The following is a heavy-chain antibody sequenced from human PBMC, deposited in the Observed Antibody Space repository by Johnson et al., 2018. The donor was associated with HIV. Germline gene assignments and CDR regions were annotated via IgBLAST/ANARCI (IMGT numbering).Heavy chain of an antibody. J-gene: IGHJ3*02. CDR1: GFTFSSYG. CDR3: AKIIGYSSGLEI. V-gene: IGHV3-33*06. Sequence: QVQLVESGGGVVQPGRSPRLSCAASGFTFSSYGMHWVRQAPGKGLEWVAVIWYDGSNRYYADSVTGRFTISRDNSKNTLYLQMNSLRAEDTAVYYCAKIIGYSSGLEIWGQGTMVTVSS. CDR2: IWYDGSNR. D-gene: IGHD6-19*01.